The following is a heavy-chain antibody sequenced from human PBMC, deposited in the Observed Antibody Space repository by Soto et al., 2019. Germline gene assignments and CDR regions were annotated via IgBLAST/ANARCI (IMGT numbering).Heavy chain of an antibody. CDR1: GFTFSSYG. D-gene: IGHD2-15*01. CDR3: AKDAGYCSGGSCYGGHFDY. CDR2: ISYDGSNK. V-gene: IGHV3-30*18. Sequence: VQLVESGGGVVQPGRSLRLSCAASGFTFSSYGMHWVRQAPGKGLEWVAVISYDGSNKYYADSVKGRFTISRDNSKNTLYLQMNSLRAEDTAVYYCAKDAGYCSGGSCYGGHFDYWGQGTLVTVSS. J-gene: IGHJ4*02.